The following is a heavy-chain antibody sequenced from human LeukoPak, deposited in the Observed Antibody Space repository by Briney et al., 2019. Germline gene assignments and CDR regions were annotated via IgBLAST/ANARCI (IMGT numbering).Heavy chain of an antibody. D-gene: IGHD3-22*01. J-gene: IGHJ3*02. CDR3: ERDVTHSDTSGSFYEAFDI. CDR1: GFTFSSYS. Sequence: PAGTLRLSCAASGFTFSSYSMNWVRQAPGKGLEWVSSISSSSSYIYYAYSVNGRFTISRDNAKNSLYMQMNSLRVEDTAVYYCERDVTHSDTSGSFYEAFDIWGQGTMVTVSS. CDR2: ISSSSSYI. V-gene: IGHV3-21*01.